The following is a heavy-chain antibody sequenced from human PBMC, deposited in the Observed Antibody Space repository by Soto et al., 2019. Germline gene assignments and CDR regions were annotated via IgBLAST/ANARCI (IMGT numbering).Heavy chain of an antibody. D-gene: IGHD2-21*01. J-gene: IGHJ6*01. CDR1: GCRFISYY. Sequence: ASLKVSCKASGCRFISYYVDWLRRPPGQVFDGIAGFNPANGRTTYAATCHGRITITPDTSTSTVFMERSSLRSAGTAVYFGARDISRRQTYSGMDVVGQVTAGTV. V-gene: IGHV1-46*01. CDR2: FNPANGRT. CDR3: ARDISRRQTYSGMDV.